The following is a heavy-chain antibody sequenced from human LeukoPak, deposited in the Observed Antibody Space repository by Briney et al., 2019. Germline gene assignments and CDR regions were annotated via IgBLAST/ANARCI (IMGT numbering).Heavy chain of an antibody. CDR3: ARYSSSSGGASYYLDY. D-gene: IGHD6-6*01. J-gene: IGHJ4*03. Sequence: GGSLRLACTASGFTLRNFWMRWVRQVPGKRLVWVSRISGDGSVTNYADTVQGRFTIYRDSAKNILYLQINKLRSEDTAVYYCARYSSSSGGASYYLDYWGHGTLITVSS. V-gene: IGHV3-74*01. CDR1: GFTLRNFW. CDR2: ISGDGSVT.